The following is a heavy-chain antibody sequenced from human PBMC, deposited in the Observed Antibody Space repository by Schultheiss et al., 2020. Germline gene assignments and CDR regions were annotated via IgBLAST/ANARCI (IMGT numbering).Heavy chain of an antibody. J-gene: IGHJ4*02. CDR3: ARAYSYPEWYYDY. Sequence: GESLKITCKASGYTLTDQYIHWVRQAPGQGLEWMGWINPDNGDTNYAQKFQGRVAMTRDTSINTAYMELRSLRSDDTAIYFCARAYSYPEWYYDYWGQGTLVTVSS. D-gene: IGHD5-18*01. CDR1: GYTLTDQY. V-gene: IGHV1-2*02. CDR2: INPDNGDT.